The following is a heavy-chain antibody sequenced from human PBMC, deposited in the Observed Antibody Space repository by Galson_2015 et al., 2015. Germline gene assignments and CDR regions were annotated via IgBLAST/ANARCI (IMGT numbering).Heavy chain of an antibody. CDR1: GFTFTAYA. CDR2: INSAGTNP. CDR3: AKSRTLEH. V-gene: IGHV3-23*03. Sequence: LRLSCAASGFTFTAYAMSWVRQAPGKGLEWVSLINSAGTNPYYADSVRGRFTISRDNSKNTLYLQMNSLRPEDTAIYYCAKSRTLEHWGQGILITVSS. J-gene: IGHJ4*02. D-gene: IGHD5/OR15-5a*01.